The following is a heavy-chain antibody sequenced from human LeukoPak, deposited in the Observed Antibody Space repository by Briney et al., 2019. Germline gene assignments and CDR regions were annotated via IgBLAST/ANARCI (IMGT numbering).Heavy chain of an antibody. D-gene: IGHD6-13*01. CDR3: ARLPDPLYSSSWFDY. J-gene: IGHJ5*01. CDR2: IYYSGST. V-gene: IGHV4-39*01. CDR1: GGSISSSSYY. Sequence: SETLSLTCTVSGGSISSSSYYWRWIRQPPGKGLEWIGSIYYSGSTYYNPSLKSRFTISVNTSKNQFSLKLSSVTAADTAVYYCARLPDPLYSSSWFDYWGQGTLVTVSS.